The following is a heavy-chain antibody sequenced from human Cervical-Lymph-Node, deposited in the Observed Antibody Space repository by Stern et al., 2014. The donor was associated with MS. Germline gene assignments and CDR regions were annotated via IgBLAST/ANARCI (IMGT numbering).Heavy chain of an antibody. V-gene: IGHV4-61*02. CDR2: MYVRRLP. CDR3: ARQAGYYDNSAYYNY. J-gene: IGHJ4*02. Sequence: QLQLQESGPGLVKPSQTLSLTCTVSGVSITSSSFYWTWIRPPAGKGLEGIVPMYVRRLPESNPSLKRRVPMTLDDSKNQFSQELPFVTADDTAVYYCARQAGYYDNSAYYNYWGQGTLVTVSS. D-gene: IGHD3-22*01. CDR1: GVSITSSSFY.